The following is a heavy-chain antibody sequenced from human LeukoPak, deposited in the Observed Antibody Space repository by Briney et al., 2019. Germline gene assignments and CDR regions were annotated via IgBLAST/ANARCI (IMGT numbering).Heavy chain of an antibody. V-gene: IGHV4-59*08. D-gene: IGHD5-12*01. Sequence: SETLSLTCTVSGGSISTYYWSWIRQPPGKGLDWIGYIHYSGTTNHNPSLKNRVTISLDTSKNQFSLNLSSVTAADTAVYYCARMGGYSGYATHWGQGTLVTVSS. CDR2: IHYSGTT. CDR3: ARMGGYSGYATH. CDR1: GGSISTYY. J-gene: IGHJ4*02.